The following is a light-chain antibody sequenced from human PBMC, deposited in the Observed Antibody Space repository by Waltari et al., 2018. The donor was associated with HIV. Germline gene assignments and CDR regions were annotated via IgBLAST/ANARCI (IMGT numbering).Light chain of an antibody. V-gene: IGLV3-19*01. Sequence: SSELTQDPVLSVALGQTIKITCQGDSLSSFFPTWYQQTPGQAPILVVYGANRRPSGIPDRFSASNSGNTSSLIISDSQAVDEADYYCHSRDTDGDHYVFGSGTRVIV. CDR1: SLSSFF. J-gene: IGLJ1*01. CDR3: HSRDTDGDHYV. CDR2: GAN.